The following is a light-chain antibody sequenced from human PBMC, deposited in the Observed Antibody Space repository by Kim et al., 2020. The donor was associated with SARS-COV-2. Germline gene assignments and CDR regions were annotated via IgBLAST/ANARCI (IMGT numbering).Light chain of an antibody. CDR2: TAS. V-gene: IGKV1-5*03. J-gene: IGKJ1*01. CDR1: PHVSTW. Sequence: SVGDRVTVTRCATPHVSTWSAWYQQRPGNAPNRLIYTASSLQSGVPPRFSGRGSVTEITLTISSLRPDEFATYICHQYNSAAPRTFGQGTKVDIK. CDR3: HQYNSAAPRT.